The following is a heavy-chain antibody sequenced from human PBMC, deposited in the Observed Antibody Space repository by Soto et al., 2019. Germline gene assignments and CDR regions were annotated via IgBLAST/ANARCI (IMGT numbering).Heavy chain of an antibody. CDR3: ARLAASWYSLVDS. D-gene: IGHD6-13*01. CDR1: GGSISSYY. Sequence: PSETLSLTCTVSGGSISSYYWSWIRQPPGKGLEWIGYIYYSGSTNYNPSLKSRVTISVDTSKNQFSLKLSSVTAADTAVYYCARLAASWYSLVDSWGHGTLVTVS. CDR2: IYYSGST. J-gene: IGHJ5*01. V-gene: IGHV4-59*01.